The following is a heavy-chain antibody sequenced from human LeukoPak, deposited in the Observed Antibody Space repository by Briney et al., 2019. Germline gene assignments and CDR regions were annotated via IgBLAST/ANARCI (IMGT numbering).Heavy chain of an antibody. V-gene: IGHV3-7*01. J-gene: IGHJ4*02. CDR2: IKKDGSEK. CDR3: ARGFPYYYDISGYYQDY. CDR1: GFTFSTYW. D-gene: IGHD3-22*01. Sequence: GGSLRLSCAASGFTFSTYWMSWVRQAPGKGLEWVANIKKDGSEKYYVDSVKGRFTISRDNAKNSLNLQMNSLRAEDTAVYYCARGFPYYYDISGYYQDYWGQGTLVTVSS.